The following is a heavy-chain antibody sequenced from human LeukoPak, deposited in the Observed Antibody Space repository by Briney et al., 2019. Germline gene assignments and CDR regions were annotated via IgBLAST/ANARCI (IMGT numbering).Heavy chain of an antibody. J-gene: IGHJ6*02. V-gene: IGHV1-69*13. CDR3: ARVQCSGGSCSSTPYYYYGMDV. CDR1: GGTFSSYA. D-gene: IGHD2-15*01. CDR2: IIPIFGTA. Sequence: ASVKVSCKASGGTFSSYAISWVRQAPGQGLEWMGGIIPIFGTANYAQKFQGRVTITADESTSTAYMELSSLRSEDTAVYYCARVQCSGGSCSSTPYYYYGMDVWGQGTTVTVSS.